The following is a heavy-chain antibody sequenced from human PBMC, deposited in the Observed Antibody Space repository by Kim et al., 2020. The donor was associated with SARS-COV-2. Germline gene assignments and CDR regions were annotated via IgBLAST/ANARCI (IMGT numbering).Heavy chain of an antibody. Sequence: GGSLRLSCAASRFSFNNYAMTWVRQAPGRGLEWVSTISGSASHIYYRDSVKGRFTLSRDNSKSTLLLQMDSLTVEDTAVYYCAKNHTAFLPHYFDSWGRG. V-gene: IGHV3-23*01. CDR3: AKNHTAFLPHYFDS. CDR2: ISGSASHI. CDR1: RFSFNNYA. J-gene: IGHJ4*02.